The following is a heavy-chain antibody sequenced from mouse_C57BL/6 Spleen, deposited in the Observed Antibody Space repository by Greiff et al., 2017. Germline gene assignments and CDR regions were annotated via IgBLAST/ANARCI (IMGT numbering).Heavy chain of an antibody. CDR1: GYTFTSYW. CDR2: IDPSDSET. V-gene: IGHV1-52*01. J-gene: IGHJ3*01. D-gene: IGHD1-1*01. Sequence: QVQLQQPGAELVRPGSSVKLSCKASGYTFTSYWMHWVKQRPIQGLEWIGNIDPSDSETHYNQKFKDKATLTVDKSSSTAYMQLSSLTSEDSAVYYCARSNYYGSSEVAYWGQGTLVTVSA. CDR3: ARSNYYGSSEVAY.